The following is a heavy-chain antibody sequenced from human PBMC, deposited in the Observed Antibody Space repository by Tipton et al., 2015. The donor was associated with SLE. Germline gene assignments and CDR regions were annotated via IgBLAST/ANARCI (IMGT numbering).Heavy chain of an antibody. CDR3: ARQVGARFPCYYYYMDV. J-gene: IGHJ6*03. CDR2: IYASGST. Sequence: TLSLTCAVYGGSISSYYWSWIRQPPGKGLEWIGYIYASGSTNYNPSLKSRVTISVDTSKNQFSLKLSSVTAADTAVYYCARQVGARFPCYYYYMDVWGKGTTVTVSS. V-gene: IGHV4-4*09. CDR1: GGSISSYY. D-gene: IGHD1-26*01.